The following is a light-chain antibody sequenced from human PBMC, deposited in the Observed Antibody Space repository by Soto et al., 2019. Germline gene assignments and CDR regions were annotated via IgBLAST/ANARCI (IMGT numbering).Light chain of an antibody. CDR3: CSYAGSRSFV. CDR2: EDD. Sequence: QSALTQPASVSGSPGQSITISCTGTSSDVGSYNLVSWYQHHPGKAPKIIIYEDDKRPSGVSYRFSGSKSGHTASLTISGLQAEDEADYYCCSYAGSRSFVFGIGTKVTVL. CDR1: SSDVGSYNL. V-gene: IGLV2-23*01. J-gene: IGLJ1*01.